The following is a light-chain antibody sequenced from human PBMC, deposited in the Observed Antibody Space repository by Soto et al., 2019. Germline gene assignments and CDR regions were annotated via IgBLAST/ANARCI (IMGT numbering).Light chain of an antibody. CDR1: QSVSSY. CDR2: DAS. Sequence: EIVLTQSPATLSLSPGERATLTCRASQSVSSYLACYQHQVGQAPRLLIYDASNRATGIPARFSGSGSGTDFTLTISSLEPADFAVYYCQHRSSGPGTFGQGTKVEIK. J-gene: IGKJ1*01. V-gene: IGKV3-11*01. CDR3: QHRSSGPGT.